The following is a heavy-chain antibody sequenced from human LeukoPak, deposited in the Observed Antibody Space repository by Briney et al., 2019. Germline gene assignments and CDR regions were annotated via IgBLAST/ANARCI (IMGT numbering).Heavy chain of an antibody. CDR3: ASIYGSGSYYNEDY. D-gene: IGHD3-10*01. J-gene: IGHJ4*02. CDR1: GFTFSSYG. V-gene: IGHV3-23*01. CDR2: ISGSGGST. Sequence: HSGGSLRLSCAASGFTFSSYGMSWVRQAPGKGLEWVSAISGSGGSTYYADSVKGRFTISRDNSKNTLYLQMNSLRAEDTAVYYCASIYGSGSYYNEDYWGQGTLVTVSS.